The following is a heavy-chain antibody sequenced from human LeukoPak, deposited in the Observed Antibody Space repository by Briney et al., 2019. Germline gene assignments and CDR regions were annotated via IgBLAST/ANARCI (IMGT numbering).Heavy chain of an antibody. J-gene: IGHJ5*02. D-gene: IGHD3-10*01. CDR3: ARHSLRTYYLLNWFDP. Sequence: SETLSLTCAVYGGSFSGYYWSWIRQPPGKGLEWIGEINHSGSTNYNSSLKSRVTISVDTSKNQFSLKLSSVTAADKAVYYCARHSLRTYYLLNWFDPWGQGTLVTVSS. V-gene: IGHV4-34*01. CDR2: INHSGST. CDR1: GGSFSGYY.